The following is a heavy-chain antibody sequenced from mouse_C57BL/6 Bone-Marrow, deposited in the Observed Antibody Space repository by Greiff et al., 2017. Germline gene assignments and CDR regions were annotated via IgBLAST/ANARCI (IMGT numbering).Heavy chain of an antibody. Sequence: VQLQQSGPVLVKPGASVKMSCKASGYTFTDYYMNWVKQSHGKSLEWIGVINPYNGGTSYNQKFKGKATLTVDKSSSTAYMELNSLTSEDSAVYYCAIAVVPYPMDYWGKGTSVTVAS. CDR1: GYTFTDYY. CDR2: INPYNGGT. V-gene: IGHV1-19*01. D-gene: IGHD1-1*01. CDR3: AIAVVPYPMDY. J-gene: IGHJ4*01.